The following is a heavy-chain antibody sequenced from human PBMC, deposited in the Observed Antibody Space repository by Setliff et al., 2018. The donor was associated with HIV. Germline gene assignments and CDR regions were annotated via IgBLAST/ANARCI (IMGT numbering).Heavy chain of an antibody. CDR3: ATRAIVVIPDY. CDR2: IYHSGTT. V-gene: IGHV4-30-2*03. Sequence: SETLSLTCAVSGGSISSGGYSWSWIRQPPGKGLEWIGYIYHSGTTYYNPSLKSRVTMSIDTSQNQFSLKLTSVTATDTAVYYCATRAIVVIPDYWGQGTLVTVSS. D-gene: IGHD3-22*01. J-gene: IGHJ4*02. CDR1: GGSISSGGYS.